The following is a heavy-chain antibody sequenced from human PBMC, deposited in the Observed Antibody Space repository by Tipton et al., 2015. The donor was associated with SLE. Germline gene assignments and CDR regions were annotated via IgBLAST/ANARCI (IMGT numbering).Heavy chain of an antibody. J-gene: IGHJ4*02. CDR1: GGSVSSGSYY. D-gene: IGHD6-6*01. CDR2: IYYSGST. Sequence: TLSLTCTVSGGSVSSGSYYWSWIRQPPGKGLEWIGYIYYSGSTNYNPSLKSRVTISVDTSKNQFSLKLSSVTAADTAVYYCARVLPSSIAGGAFDYWGQGTLVTVSS. CDR3: ARVLPSSIAGGAFDY. V-gene: IGHV4-61*01.